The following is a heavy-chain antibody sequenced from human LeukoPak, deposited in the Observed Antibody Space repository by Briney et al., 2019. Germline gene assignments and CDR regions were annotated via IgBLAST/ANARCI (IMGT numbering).Heavy chain of an antibody. V-gene: IGHV3-30*19. CDR3: ARDRYFPTGLPVAGLLDY. Sequence: GGSLRLSCAASGFTFSDYGMHWVRQAPGKGLEWVAVIWYDGSNKYYADSVKGRFTISRDNSKNTLYLQMNSLRAEDTAVYYCARDRYFPTGLPVAGLLDYWGQGTLVTVSS. CDR2: IWYDGSNK. D-gene: IGHD6-19*01. J-gene: IGHJ4*02. CDR1: GFTFSDYG.